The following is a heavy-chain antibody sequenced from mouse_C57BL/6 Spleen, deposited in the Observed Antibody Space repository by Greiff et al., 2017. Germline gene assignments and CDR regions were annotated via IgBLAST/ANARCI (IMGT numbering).Heavy chain of an antibody. D-gene: IGHD2-4*01. V-gene: IGHV1-52*01. CDR3: ARSTYYDYSNYYAMDY. CDR2: IDPSDSET. J-gene: IGHJ4*01. CDR1: GYTFTSYW. Sequence: QVHVKQPGAELVRPGSSVKLSCKASGYTFTSYWMHWVKQRPIQGLEWIGNIDPSDSETHYNQKFKDKATLTVDKSSSTAYMQLSSLTSEDSAVYYCARSTYYDYSNYYAMDYWGQGTSVTVSS.